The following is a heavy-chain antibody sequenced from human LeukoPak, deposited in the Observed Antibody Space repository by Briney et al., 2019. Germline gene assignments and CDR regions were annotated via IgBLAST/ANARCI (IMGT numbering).Heavy chain of an antibody. J-gene: IGHJ3*02. CDR1: GYSISSSNW. Sequence: SETLPLTCAVSGYSISSSNWWGWFRQPPGKGLEWIGYIYYSGSAYYNTSLNSRVTMSVDTSKNQFSLKLSSVTAVDTAVYYCARNQAVAGNHGAMDIWGQGTMVTVSS. D-gene: IGHD6-19*01. V-gene: IGHV4-28*01. CDR2: IYYSGSA. CDR3: ARNQAVAGNHGAMDI.